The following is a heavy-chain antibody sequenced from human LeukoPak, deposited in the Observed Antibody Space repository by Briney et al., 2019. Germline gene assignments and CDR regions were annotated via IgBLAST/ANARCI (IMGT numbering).Heavy chain of an antibody. J-gene: IGHJ5*02. CDR2: IGSGSTYT. V-gene: IGHV3-11*06. CDR1: GFTFSEYY. CDR3: ARVSSSSTNRFDP. Sequence: GGALRLSFAASGFTFSEYYMSWMRQAPGKGLEWVSYIGSGSTYTNSADSVKSRFTISRDNAKNSLYLQMKTLRAEDTAVYYCARVSSSSTNRFDPWGQGTLVTVSS. D-gene: IGHD6-19*01.